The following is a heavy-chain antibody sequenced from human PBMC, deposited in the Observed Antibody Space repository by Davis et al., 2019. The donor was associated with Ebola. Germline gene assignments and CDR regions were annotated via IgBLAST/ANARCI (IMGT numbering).Heavy chain of an antibody. J-gene: IGHJ6*02. CDR2: ITPIFGTA. CDR1: GGTFSSYA. Sequence: SVKVSCKASGGTFSSYAISWVRQAPGQGLEWMGGITPIFGTANYAQKFQGRVTITADESTSTAYMELSSLRSEDTAVYYCAVHTYYYGSGSLWGMDVWGQGTTVTVSS. V-gene: IGHV1-69*13. D-gene: IGHD3-10*01. CDR3: AVHTYYYGSGSLWGMDV.